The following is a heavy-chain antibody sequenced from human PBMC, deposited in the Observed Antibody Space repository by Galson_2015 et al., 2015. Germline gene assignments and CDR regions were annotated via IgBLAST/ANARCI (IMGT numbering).Heavy chain of an antibody. Sequence: SLRLSCAASGFTFSSYDMNWVRQAPGKGLEWVSGIGSGGDTYYPGSVKGRLTISRENAKKSFYLQMNSLRAGDTAVYYCARTKLWVYWYFDLWGRGTVVAVSS. CDR2: IGSGGDT. V-gene: IGHV3-13*01. J-gene: IGHJ2*01. D-gene: IGHD1-1*01. CDR1: GFTFSSYD. CDR3: ARTKLWVYWYFDL.